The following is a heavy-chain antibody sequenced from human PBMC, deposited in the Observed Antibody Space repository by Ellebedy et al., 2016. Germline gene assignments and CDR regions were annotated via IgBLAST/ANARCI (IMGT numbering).Heavy chain of an antibody. CDR2: INHSGST. J-gene: IGHJ4*02. CDR1: GGSFSGYY. Sequence: SETLSLTCAVYGGSFSGYYWSWIRQPPGKGLEWIGEINHSGSTNYNPSLKSRVTIAGDTSKNHFSLKLSSVTAADTAVYYCARGYWEYPHAKYIAVAGKRGYFDYWGQGTLVTVSS. CDR3: ARGYWEYPHAKYIAVAGKRGYFDY. D-gene: IGHD6-19*01. V-gene: IGHV4-34*01.